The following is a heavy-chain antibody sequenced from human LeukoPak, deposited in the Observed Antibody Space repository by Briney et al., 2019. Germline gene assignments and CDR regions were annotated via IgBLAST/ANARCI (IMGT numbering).Heavy chain of an antibody. V-gene: IGHV4-39*01. CDR2: IYYSGST. D-gene: IGHD6-19*01. Sequence: SETLSLTCTVSGGSISSSSYYWGWIRQPPGKGLEWIGSIYYSGSTYYNPSLKSRVTISVDTSKNQFSLKLSSVTAADTAVYYCARSIAVAGMPAPLVYWGQGTLVTVSS. J-gene: IGHJ4*02. CDR3: ARSIAVAGMPAPLVY. CDR1: GGSISSSSYY.